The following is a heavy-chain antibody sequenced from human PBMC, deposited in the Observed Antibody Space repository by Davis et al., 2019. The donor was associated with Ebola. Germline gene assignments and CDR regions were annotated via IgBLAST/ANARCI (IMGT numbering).Heavy chain of an antibody. CDR2: IWGNSEVD. CDR3: VRNGPVTLDH. CDR1: GFPFNEFK. J-gene: IGHJ4*02. D-gene: IGHD2-8*01. V-gene: IGHV3-48*03. Sequence: GESLKISCAASGFPFNEFKMNWVRQSPGKGLEIIAHIWGNSEVDYYAESVKGRFTISRDNARNSVFLQMNSLRAEDTAVYYCVRNGPVTLDHWGQGTLVTVSS.